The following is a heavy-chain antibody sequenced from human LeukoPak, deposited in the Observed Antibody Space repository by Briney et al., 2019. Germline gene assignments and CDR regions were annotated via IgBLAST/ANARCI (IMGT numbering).Heavy chain of an antibody. J-gene: IGHJ6*02. Sequence: GGSLRLSCAASGFTFSDYYMSWIRQAPGKGLEWVSYISSSGSTIYYADSVKGRFTISRDNAKNSLYLQMNSLRAEDTALYYCAKDTRIAVAGKRGRYYYYGMDVWGQGTTVTVSS. CDR2: ISSSGSTI. CDR3: AKDTRIAVAGKRGRYYYYGMDV. D-gene: IGHD6-19*01. CDR1: GFTFSDYY. V-gene: IGHV3-11*01.